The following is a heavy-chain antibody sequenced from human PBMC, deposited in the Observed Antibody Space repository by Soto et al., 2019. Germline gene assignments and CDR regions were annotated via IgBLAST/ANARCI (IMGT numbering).Heavy chain of an antibody. D-gene: IGHD3-22*01. Sequence: QLQLQESGPGLVKPSETLSLTCTVSGGSISSSSYYWGWIRQPPGKGLEWIGYIYYSGSTNYNPSLKSRVTISVDTSKNQFSLKLSSVTAADTAVYYCARKIYDSSGYYYFDYWGQGTLVTVSS. V-gene: IGHV4-61*05. J-gene: IGHJ4*02. CDR3: ARKIYDSSGYYYFDY. CDR2: IYYSGST. CDR1: GGSISSSSYY.